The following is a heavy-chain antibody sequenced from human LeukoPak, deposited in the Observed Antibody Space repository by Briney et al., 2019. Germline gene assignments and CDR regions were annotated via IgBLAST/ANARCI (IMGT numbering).Heavy chain of an antibody. V-gene: IGHV1-18*04. J-gene: IGHJ5*02. D-gene: IGHD1-1*01. Sequence: ASVKVFCKASGYTFTSYGISWVRQAPGQGLEWTGWISAYSGNTNYAQKLQGRVTMTTDTSTSTAYMELRSLRSDDTAVYYCARVWWNDVSEWFDPWGQGTLVTVSS. CDR2: ISAYSGNT. CDR1: GYTFTSYG. CDR3: ARVWWNDVSEWFDP.